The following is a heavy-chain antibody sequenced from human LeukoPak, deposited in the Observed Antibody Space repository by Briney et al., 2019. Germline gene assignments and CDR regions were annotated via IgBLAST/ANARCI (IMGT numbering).Heavy chain of an antibody. CDR3: ARYVAGAFDI. CDR2: TFYRSKWYN. J-gene: IGHJ3*02. Sequence: SQTLSLTFAISGDSVSSNSATWDWIRQSPSRGLEWLGRTFYRSKWYNEYAVSVKSRIIVNPDTSTNHFSLQLNPVTPEDTAVYYCARYVAGAFDIWGLGTIVTVSS. CDR1: GDSVSSNSAT. V-gene: IGHV6-1*01. D-gene: IGHD6-19*01.